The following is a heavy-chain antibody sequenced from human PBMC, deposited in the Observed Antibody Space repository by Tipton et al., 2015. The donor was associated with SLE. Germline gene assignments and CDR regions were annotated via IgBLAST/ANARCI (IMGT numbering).Heavy chain of an antibody. CDR2: INSDESTT. CDR1: GFTFSSHW. V-gene: IGHV3-74*01. Sequence: SLRLSCAASGFTFSSHWMHWVRQVPGKGLVWVSRINSDESTTNYADSVKGRFTISRDNAKNTLYLQMGSLRAEDMAVYYCARMTTRSSFDYWGQGTLVTVSS. CDR3: ARMTTRSSFDY. J-gene: IGHJ4*02. D-gene: IGHD4-11*01.